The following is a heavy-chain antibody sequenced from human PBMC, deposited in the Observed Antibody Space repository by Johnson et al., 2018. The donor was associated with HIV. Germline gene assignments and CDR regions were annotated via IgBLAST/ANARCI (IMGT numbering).Heavy chain of an antibody. CDR1: GFTFSSYG. CDR3: ARDRAPVYSSSSSPFDAFDI. J-gene: IGHJ3*02. V-gene: IGHV3-30*02. Sequence: QVQLVESGGGVVQPGGSLRLSCAASGFTFSSYGMHWVRQAPGKGLEWVAFIRYDGSNKYYADSVKGRFTISRDNSKNTLYLQMNSLRADDTAVYYCARDRAPVYSSSSSPFDAFDIWGQGTMVTVSS. D-gene: IGHD6-6*01. CDR2: IRYDGSNK.